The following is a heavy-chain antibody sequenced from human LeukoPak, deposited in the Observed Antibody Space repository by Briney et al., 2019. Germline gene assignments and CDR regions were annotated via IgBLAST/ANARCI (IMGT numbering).Heavy chain of an antibody. J-gene: IGHJ4*02. D-gene: IGHD1-26*01. V-gene: IGHV1-46*01. CDR3: ARARLGIYYFFDY. Sequence: KFQGRVTITRDTSTSTLYMELSSLRSEDTALYYCARARLGIYYFFDYWGQGTLVTVSS.